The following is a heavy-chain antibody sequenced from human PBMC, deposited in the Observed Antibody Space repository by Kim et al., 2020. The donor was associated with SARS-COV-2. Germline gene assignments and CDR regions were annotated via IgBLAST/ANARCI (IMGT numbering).Heavy chain of an antibody. V-gene: IGHV3-21*01. CDR2: YI. CDR3: ARFEGYGMDV. D-gene: IGHD3-9*01. J-gene: IGHJ6*04. Sequence: YIASAGSAKARFTVSRDNAKSSLFLQMTSLRVEDTGVYYCARFEGYGMDVWGKGTTVTVSS.